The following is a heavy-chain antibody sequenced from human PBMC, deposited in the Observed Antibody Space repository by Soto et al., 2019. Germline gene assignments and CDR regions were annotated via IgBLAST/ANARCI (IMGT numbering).Heavy chain of an antibody. J-gene: IGHJ6*02. V-gene: IGHV3-30-3*01. CDR3: ARGGGIVVVPAANTKSYGMDV. Sequence: PGGSLRLSCAASGFTFSSYAMHWVRQAPGKGLEWVAVISYVGSNKYYADSVKGRFTISRDNSKNTLYLQMNSLRAEDTAVYYCARGGGIVVVPAANTKSYGMDVWGQGTTVTVSS. CDR2: ISYVGSNK. CDR1: GFTFSSYA. D-gene: IGHD2-2*01.